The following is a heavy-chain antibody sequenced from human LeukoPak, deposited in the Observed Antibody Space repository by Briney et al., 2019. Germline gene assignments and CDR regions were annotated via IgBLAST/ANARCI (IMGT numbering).Heavy chain of an antibody. CDR2: ISAYNCNT. Sequence: GASVKVSCKASGYTFTSYGISWVRQAPGQGLEWMGWISAYNCNTNYAQKLQGRVTMTTDTSTSTAYMELRSLRSDDTAVSSCPSVRSTIRFDYWGQGTLVTVSS. J-gene: IGHJ4*02. V-gene: IGHV1-18*01. CDR3: PSVRSTIRFDY. D-gene: IGHD3-3*01. CDR1: GYTFTSYG.